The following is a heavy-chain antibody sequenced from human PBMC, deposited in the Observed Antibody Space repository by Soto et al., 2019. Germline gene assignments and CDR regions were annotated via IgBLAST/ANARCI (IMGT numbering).Heavy chain of an antibody. CDR3: ARVGTYYDFWSGHNWFDP. CDR2: IYYSGST. D-gene: IGHD3-3*01. V-gene: IGHV4-59*01. Sequence: TSETLSLTCTVSGGSISSYYWSWIRQPPGKGLEWIGYIYYSGSTNYNPSLKSRVTISVDTSKNQFSLKLSSVTAADTAVYYCARVGTYYDFWSGHNWFDPWGQGTLVTVSS. J-gene: IGHJ5*02. CDR1: GGSISSYY.